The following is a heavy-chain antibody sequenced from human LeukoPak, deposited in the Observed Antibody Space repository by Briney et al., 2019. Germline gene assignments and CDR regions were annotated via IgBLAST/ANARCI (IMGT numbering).Heavy chain of an antibody. V-gene: IGHV3-23*01. J-gene: IGHJ5*02. Sequence: GGSLRLSCAASGFTFSSYGMHWVRQAPGKGLEWVSAISGSGGSTYYADSVKGRFTISRDNSKNTLYLQMNSLRAEDTAVYYCAKEPAGGGWFDPWGQGTLVTVSS. CDR2: ISGSGGST. D-gene: IGHD1-26*01. CDR3: AKEPAGGGWFDP. CDR1: GFTFSSYG.